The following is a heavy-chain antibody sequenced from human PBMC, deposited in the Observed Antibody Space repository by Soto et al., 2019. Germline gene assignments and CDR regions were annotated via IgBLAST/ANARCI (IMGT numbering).Heavy chain of an antibody. D-gene: IGHD2-2*01. Sequence: ASVKVSCKASGYTFTGHYMHWVRQAPGQGLEWMGWINPNSGGTNYAQKFQGWVTMTRDTSISTAYMELSRLRSDDTAVYYCARSRDVVPAAIGIYYGMDVWGQGTTVTVSS. V-gene: IGHV1-2*04. CDR3: ARSRDVVPAAIGIYYGMDV. J-gene: IGHJ6*02. CDR2: INPNSGGT. CDR1: GYTFTGHY.